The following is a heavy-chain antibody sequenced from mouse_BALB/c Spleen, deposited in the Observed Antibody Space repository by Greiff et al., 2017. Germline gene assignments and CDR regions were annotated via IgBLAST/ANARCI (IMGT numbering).Heavy chain of an antibody. J-gene: IGHJ2*01. CDR2: ISYSGST. CDR1: GYSITSDYV. D-gene: IGHD1-1*01. V-gene: IGHV3-2*02. Sequence: DVKLQESGPGLVKPSQSLSLTCTVTGYSITSDYVWNWIRQFPGNKLEWMGYISYSGSTSYNPSLKSRISITRDTSKNQIFLQLNSVTTEDTATYYCARGPRFITTVVATEEYFDYWGQGTTLTVSS. CDR3: ARGPRFITTVVATEEYFDY.